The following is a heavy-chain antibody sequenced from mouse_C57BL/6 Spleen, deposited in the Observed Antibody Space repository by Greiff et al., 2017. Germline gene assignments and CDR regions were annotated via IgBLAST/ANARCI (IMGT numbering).Heavy chain of an antibody. J-gene: IGHJ4*01. V-gene: IGHV5-9-1*02. D-gene: IGHD1-1*01. CDR3: TREYYYGSSYDYYAMDY. CDR1: GFTFSSYA. Sequence: EVKLMESGEGLVKPGGSLKLSCAASGFTFSSYAMSWVRQTPEKRLEWVAYISSGGDYIYYADTVKGRFTISRDNARNTLYLQMSSLKSEDTAMYYCTREYYYGSSYDYYAMDYWGQGTSVTVSS. CDR2: ISSGGDYI.